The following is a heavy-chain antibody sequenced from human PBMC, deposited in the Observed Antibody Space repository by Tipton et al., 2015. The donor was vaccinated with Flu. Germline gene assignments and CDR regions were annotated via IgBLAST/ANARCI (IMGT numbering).Heavy chain of an antibody. D-gene: IGHD3-10*02. J-gene: IGHJ4*02. CDR3: ARLSYYDVDLKNFYFDY. CDR1: SGSISSSSYN. V-gene: IGHV4-39*01. CDR2: IYYSGRT. Sequence: TLSLTCTVSSGSISSSSYNWGWIRQPPGKGLEWIASIYYSGRTYYNPSLKSRVTISVDTSKNQFSLKLRSVTAADTAVYYCARLSYYDVDLKNFYFDYWGQGTLVTVSS.